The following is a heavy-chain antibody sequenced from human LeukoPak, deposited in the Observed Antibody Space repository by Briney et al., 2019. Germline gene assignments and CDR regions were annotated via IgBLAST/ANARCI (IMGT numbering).Heavy chain of an antibody. J-gene: IGHJ6*03. CDR3: AAGRRNSSSWYLSPSYYMDV. CDR1: GGTFSSYA. Sequence: SSVKVSCKASGGTFSSYAISWVRQAPGQGLEWMGGIIPIFGTANYAQKFQGRVTITTDESTSTAYMELSSLRSEDTAVYYCAAGRRNSSSWYLSPSYYMDVWGKGTTVTVSS. D-gene: IGHD6-13*01. V-gene: IGHV1-69*05. CDR2: IIPIFGTA.